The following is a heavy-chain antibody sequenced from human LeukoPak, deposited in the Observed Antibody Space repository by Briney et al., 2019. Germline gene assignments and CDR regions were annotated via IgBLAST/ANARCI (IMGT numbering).Heavy chain of an antibody. V-gene: IGHV4-39*01. Sequence: PSETLSLTCAVSGGSISSSTYYWSWIRQPPGKGLEWIGSIYHSGRTYYNPSLKSRVTISVDTSKNQFSLKLSSVTAADTAVYYCARPADYGGDFDYWGQGALVTVSS. D-gene: IGHD4-23*01. CDR1: GGSISSSTYY. CDR3: ARPADYGGDFDY. J-gene: IGHJ4*02. CDR2: IYHSGRT.